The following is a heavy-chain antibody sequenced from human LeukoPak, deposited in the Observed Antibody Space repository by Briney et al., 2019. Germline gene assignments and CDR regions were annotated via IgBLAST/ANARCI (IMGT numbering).Heavy chain of an antibody. Sequence: GGSLRLSCAVSGFTFSSYAMQWVRQAPGKGLEWVEVISYDGDNKFYADSVKGRFTISRDNSKNKLYLQMNSLRVEDTAVYYCARDPPYTMIVVVIPYYFDYWGQGTVVTVSS. D-gene: IGHD3-22*01. CDR1: GFTFSSYA. CDR2: ISYDGDNK. CDR3: ARDPPYTMIVVVIPYYFDY. V-gene: IGHV3-30-3*01. J-gene: IGHJ4*02.